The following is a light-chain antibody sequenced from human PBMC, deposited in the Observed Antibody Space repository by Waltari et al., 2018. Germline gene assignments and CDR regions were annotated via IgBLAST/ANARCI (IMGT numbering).Light chain of an antibody. CDR1: QRISSY. J-gene: IGKJ1*01. CDR2: AAS. CDR3: QQTYSNFRT. V-gene: IGKV1-39*01. Sequence: DIQMTQSPSSLPASVGDSVTITCRASQRISSYLNWYQQKPGQAPKLLIYAASSLQSGVPSRFSGSGFGTDFTLTINSLQPEDFVVYYCQQTYSNFRTFGQGTKVDVK.